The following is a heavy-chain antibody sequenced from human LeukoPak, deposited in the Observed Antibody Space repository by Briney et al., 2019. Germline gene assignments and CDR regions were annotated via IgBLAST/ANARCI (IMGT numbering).Heavy chain of an antibody. V-gene: IGHV3-7*01. CDR1: GFTFSSYW. D-gene: IGHD3-22*01. CDR2: IKQDGSEK. Sequence: GGSLRLSCAASGFTFSSYWMSWVRQAPGKGLEWVANIKQDGSEKYYVDSVKGRFTISRDNAKNSLYLQMNSLRAEDTAVYYCAREYYYDSSGYQLPDYWGQGTLVTVSS. CDR3: AREYYYDSSGYQLPDY. J-gene: IGHJ4*02.